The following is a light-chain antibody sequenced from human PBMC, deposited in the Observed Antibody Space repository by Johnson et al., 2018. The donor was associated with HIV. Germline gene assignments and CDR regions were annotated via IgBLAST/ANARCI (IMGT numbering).Light chain of an antibody. CDR3: GTWDTSLSAYV. CDR2: ENN. J-gene: IGLJ1*01. V-gene: IGLV1-51*02. CDR1: TSNIGNNY. Sequence: QSVLTQPPSVSAAPGQKVTISCSGGTSNIGNNYVSWYQHLPGTAPKLLIYENNKRRSGIPDRFSGAKSGTSATLGITGLQTGDEADYYCGTWDTSLSAYV.